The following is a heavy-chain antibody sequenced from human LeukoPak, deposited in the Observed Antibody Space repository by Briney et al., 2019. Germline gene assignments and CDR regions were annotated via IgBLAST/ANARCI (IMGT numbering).Heavy chain of an antibody. CDR2: IYYSGST. CDR1: GGSISSSSYY. Sequence: SETLSLTCTVSGGSISSSSYYWSWIRQHPGKGLEWIGYIYYSGSTYYNPSLKSRVTISVDTSKNQFSLKLSSVTAVDTAVYYCARDGSGIDYWGQGTLVTVSS. J-gene: IGHJ4*02. D-gene: IGHD3-10*01. V-gene: IGHV4-31*03. CDR3: ARDGSGIDY.